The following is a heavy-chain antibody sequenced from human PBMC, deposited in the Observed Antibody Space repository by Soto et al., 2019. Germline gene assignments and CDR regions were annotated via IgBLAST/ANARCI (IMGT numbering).Heavy chain of an antibody. V-gene: IGHV4-59*01. D-gene: IGHD4-17*01. CDR3: ARDPGGRPGDPRIDAIDI. J-gene: IGHJ3*02. CDR1: GGSISSYH. Sequence: SETLSLTCSVSGGSISSYHWSWVRQPPGKGLEWIGYIYYSGTTKYNPSLKSRVAISVDTSKNQFSLKLNSLTAADTAIYYCARDPGGRPGDPRIDAIDIWGQGTMVTVSS. CDR2: IYYSGTT.